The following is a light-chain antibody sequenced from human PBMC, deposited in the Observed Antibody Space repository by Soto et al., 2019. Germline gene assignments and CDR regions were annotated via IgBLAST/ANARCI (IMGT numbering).Light chain of an antibody. CDR3: QQYGSSGT. Sequence: VLTQSPGTLSLSPGERATLSFRASQSVSSSYLAWYQQKPGQAPRLLIYGASSRATGIPDRFSGSGSGTDFTLTISRLEPEDFAVYYCQQYGSSGTFGQGTKVDI. V-gene: IGKV3-20*01. CDR1: QSVSSSY. CDR2: GAS. J-gene: IGKJ1*01.